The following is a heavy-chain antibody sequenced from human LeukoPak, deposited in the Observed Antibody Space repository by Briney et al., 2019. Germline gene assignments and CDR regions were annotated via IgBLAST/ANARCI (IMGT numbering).Heavy chain of an antibody. CDR2: ISPYNGNT. CDR3: ARSGSYRSSYDY. D-gene: IGHD1-26*01. Sequence: GASVKVSCKASGYTFTIFGVSWVRQAPGQGLEWMGWISPYNGNTNYTQKLQGRVTMTTDTSTTTAYMELRSLRSGDTAVYYCARSGSYRSSYDYWGQGTRVTVSS. CDR1: GYTFTIFG. J-gene: IGHJ4*02. V-gene: IGHV1-18*01.